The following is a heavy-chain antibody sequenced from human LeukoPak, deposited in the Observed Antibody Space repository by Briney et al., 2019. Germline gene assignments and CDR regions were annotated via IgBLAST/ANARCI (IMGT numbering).Heavy chain of an antibody. V-gene: IGHV3-53*01. D-gene: IGHD6-19*01. Sequence: GGSLRLSCAASGFTVSTNYMTWVRQAPGKGLEWVSIIYSGGNIYYADSVKGRFTISRDNSKNTLYLQMNSLRAEYTAVYYCASRSVAGTKTPFDYWGQGSLVTVSS. J-gene: IGHJ4*02. CDR2: IYSGGNI. CDR1: GFTVSTNY. CDR3: ASRSVAGTKTPFDY.